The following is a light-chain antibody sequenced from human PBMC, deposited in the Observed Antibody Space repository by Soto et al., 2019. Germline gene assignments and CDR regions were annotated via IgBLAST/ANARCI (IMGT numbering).Light chain of an antibody. V-gene: IGKV1-39*01. CDR2: AAS. CDR3: QQTYSAPLT. CDR1: QSISSY. Sequence: DIQMTQSPCSLSASGGHRLTITCRASQSISSYLNWYQHKPGKATKLLIYAASSFQSGIPSRLSGSESGKDFTITISSLQPEDFATYYCQQTYSAPLTFGGGTKVDI. J-gene: IGKJ4*01.